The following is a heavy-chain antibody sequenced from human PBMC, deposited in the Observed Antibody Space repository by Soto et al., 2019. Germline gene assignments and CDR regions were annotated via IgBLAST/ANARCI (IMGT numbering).Heavy chain of an antibody. CDR1: GFAFNDYG. CDR2: IYDVGST. V-gene: IGHV3-53*01. CDR3: ARAGGYCSSTSCYYFDY. J-gene: IGHJ4*02. Sequence: GGSLRLSCAASGFAFNDYGISWVRQAPGKGLEWVSIIYDVGSTYYADSVKGRFTISRDNSKNTLYLQMNSLRAEDTAVYYCARAGGYCSSTSCYYFDYWGQGTLVTVSS. D-gene: IGHD2-2*01.